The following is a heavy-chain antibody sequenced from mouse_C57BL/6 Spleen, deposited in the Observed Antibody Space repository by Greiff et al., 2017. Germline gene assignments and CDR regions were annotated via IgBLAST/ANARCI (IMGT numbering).Heavy chain of an antibody. D-gene: IGHD1-1*01. V-gene: IGHV5-9-1*02. Sequence: EVQRVESGEGLVKPGGSLKLSCAASGFTFSSYAMSWVRQTPEKRLEWVAYISSGGDYIYYADTVKGRCTISRDNARNTLYLQMSSLKSEDTAMYYCTRGGYGSSYYAMDYWGQGTSVTVSS. J-gene: IGHJ4*01. CDR3: TRGGYGSSYYAMDY. CDR1: GFTFSSYA. CDR2: ISSGGDYI.